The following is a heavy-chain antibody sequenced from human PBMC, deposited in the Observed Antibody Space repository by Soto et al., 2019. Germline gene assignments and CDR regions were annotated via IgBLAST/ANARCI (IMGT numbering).Heavy chain of an antibody. J-gene: IGHJ6*02. CDR3: ARDGEDIVVVPAANAYYYYGMDV. D-gene: IGHD2-2*01. CDR1: GGTFSGYA. CDR2: IIPIFGTA. V-gene: IGHV1-69*01. Sequence: QVQLVQSGAEVKKPGSSVKVSCKASGGTFSGYAISWVRQAPGQGLEWMGGIIPIFGTANYAQKFQGRVTITADESTSTAYMELSSLRSEDTAVYYCARDGEDIVVVPAANAYYYYGMDVWGQGTTVTVSS.